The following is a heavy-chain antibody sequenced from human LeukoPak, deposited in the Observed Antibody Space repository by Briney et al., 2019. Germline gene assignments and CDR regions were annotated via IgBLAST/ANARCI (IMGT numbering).Heavy chain of an antibody. J-gene: IGHJ4*02. D-gene: IGHD5-24*01. V-gene: IGHV3-23*01. Sequence: GGSLRLSCAASGFTVTEYAMTWIRQSPGRGLEWVSSMSDIGPNTYYADSVKGRFTISRDNSKNTLYLQMNSLRAEDTAVYYCARRPPLEMATIDYWGQGTLVTVSS. CDR2: MSDIGPNT. CDR3: ARRPPLEMATIDY. CDR1: GFTVTEYA.